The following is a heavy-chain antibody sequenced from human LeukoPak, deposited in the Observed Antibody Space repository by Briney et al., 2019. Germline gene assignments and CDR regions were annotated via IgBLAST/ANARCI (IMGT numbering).Heavy chain of an antibody. CDR2: ISSSGNI. J-gene: IGHJ4*02. CDR1: GFTFSSYS. CDR3: ARAYTGNYYPDY. Sequence: GGSLRLSCAGSGFTFSSYSMNWVRQAPGKGLEWVSYISSSGNIYYADSVKGRFTISRDNAKNSLFLQMNSLRAEDTAVYYCARAYTGNYYPDYWGQGTLVTVSS. V-gene: IGHV3-48*01. D-gene: IGHD1-26*01.